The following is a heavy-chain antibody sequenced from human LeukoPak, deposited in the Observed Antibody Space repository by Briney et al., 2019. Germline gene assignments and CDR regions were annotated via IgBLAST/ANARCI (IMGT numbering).Heavy chain of an antibody. Sequence: SETLSLTCTVSGGSISSYYWSWIRQPAGKGLEWIGRIYTSGSTNYNPSLKSRVTISVDTSKNQFSLKLSSVTAADTAVYYCARGSYQWLGPYFDYWGQGTLVTVSS. CDR2: IYTSGST. CDR1: GGSISSYY. J-gene: IGHJ4*02. D-gene: IGHD6-19*01. V-gene: IGHV4-4*07. CDR3: ARGSYQWLGPYFDY.